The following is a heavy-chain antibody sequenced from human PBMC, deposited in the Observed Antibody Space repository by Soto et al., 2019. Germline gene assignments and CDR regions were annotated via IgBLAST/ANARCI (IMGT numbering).Heavy chain of an antibody. D-gene: IGHD3-9*01. CDR1: GFSLSTSEVG. CDR3: AHRFDWYYFNY. V-gene: IGHV2-5*02. J-gene: IGHJ4*02. Sequence: QITLKESGPTLVKPTQTLTLTCTFSGFSLSTSEVGVGWIRQPPGKALEWLALIYWDDDKRYSPSLKSRLTXTXXTSKNRVVLTMTNMDPVDTATYYCAHRFDWYYFNYWGQGTLVTVSS. CDR2: IYWDDDK.